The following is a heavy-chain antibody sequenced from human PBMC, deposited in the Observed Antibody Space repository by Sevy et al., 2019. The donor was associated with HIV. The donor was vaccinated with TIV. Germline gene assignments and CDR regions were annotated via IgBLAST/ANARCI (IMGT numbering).Heavy chain of an antibody. D-gene: IGHD2-21*02. V-gene: IGHV3-30-3*01. CDR3: ARPYCGGDCYSSYYYYGMDV. CDR2: ISYDGSNK. CDR1: GFTFSSYA. Sequence: GGSLRLSCAASGFTFSSYAMHWVRQAPGKGLEGVAVISYDGSNKYYADSVKGRFTISRDNSKNTLYLQMNSLRAEDTAVYYCARPYCGGDCYSSYYYYGMDVRGQGTTVTVSS. J-gene: IGHJ6*02.